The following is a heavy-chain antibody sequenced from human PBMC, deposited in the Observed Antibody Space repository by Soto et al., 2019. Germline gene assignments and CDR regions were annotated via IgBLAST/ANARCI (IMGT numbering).Heavy chain of an antibody. D-gene: IGHD2-8*01. CDR1: GFSLSHDKMG. CDR2: IFSNDGK. CDR3: ARYRGFCTNGICYTESYYFYYGMDV. J-gene: IGHJ6*02. V-gene: IGHV2-26*01. Sequence: QVTLKESGPVLVKPTETLTLTCTVSGFSLSHDKMGVTWIRQPPGKALEWLAHIFSNDGKSYSTSLKSRLTISKDTSKSQVVLTMTDMAPVDTATYYCARYRGFCTNGICYTESYYFYYGMDVWGQGTTVTVS.